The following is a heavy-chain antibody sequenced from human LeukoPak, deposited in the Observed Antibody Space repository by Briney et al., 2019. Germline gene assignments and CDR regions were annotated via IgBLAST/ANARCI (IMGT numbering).Heavy chain of an antibody. CDR1: GGSIGTYY. J-gene: IGHJ5*02. D-gene: IGHD6-19*01. CDR3: ARVSEVGSASYASAWYWFDP. CDR2: IYYGGGT. Sequence: PSETLSLTCTVSGGSIGTYYWSWIRQSPGKGLEWIGYIYYGGGTNYNPSLKSRVTISVDTSKNQFSLKVFSVTAADTAVYYCARVSEVGSASYASAWYWFDPWGQGTLVTVSS. V-gene: IGHV4-59*01.